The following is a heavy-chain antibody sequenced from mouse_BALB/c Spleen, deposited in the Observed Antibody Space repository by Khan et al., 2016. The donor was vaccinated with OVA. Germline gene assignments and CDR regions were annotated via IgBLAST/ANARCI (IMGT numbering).Heavy chain of an antibody. CDR3: ARGNYYGYYFDY. V-gene: IGHV3-2*02. D-gene: IGHD1-1*01. CDR1: GYSITSGYA. CDR2: ISYSGGT. J-gene: IGHJ2*01. Sequence: EVKLLESGPGLVKPSQSLSLTCTVTGYSITSGYAWNWIRQFPGNKLEWMGYISYSGGTSSNPSLKSRISITRDTSKNQFFLQLNSVTTEDTATYYCARGNYYGYYFDYWGQGTPLTVSS.